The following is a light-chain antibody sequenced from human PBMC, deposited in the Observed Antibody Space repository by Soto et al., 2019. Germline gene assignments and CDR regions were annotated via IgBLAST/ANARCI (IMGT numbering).Light chain of an antibody. CDR1: SSDVGSYNY. CDR3: SSYAGSNIYV. CDR2: EVS. Sequence: QSALTQPPSASGSPGQSVTISCTGTSSDVGSYNYVSWYQQNPGKAPKLIIYEVSKRPPGVPDRFSGSKSGNTASLSVSGLQAAEDGDYYFSSYAGSNIYVFGTGTKLTVL. J-gene: IGLJ1*01. V-gene: IGLV2-8*01.